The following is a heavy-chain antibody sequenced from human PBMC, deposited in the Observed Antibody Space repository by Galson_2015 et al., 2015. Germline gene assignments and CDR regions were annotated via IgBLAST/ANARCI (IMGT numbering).Heavy chain of an antibody. CDR2: IKSKIDGGTT. CDR1: GFTFTNAW. J-gene: IGHJ5*02. V-gene: IGHV3-15*01. Sequence: SLRLSCAASGFTFTNAWMNWVRQAPGKGLEWVGRIKSKIDGGTTDYAAPLRGRFTISRDDSKDTLYLQMHSLKTEDTGVYYCTTDPQRLLRSFHLNWSDPWGQGTLVTVSS. D-gene: IGHD3-3*01. CDR3: TTDPQRLLRSFHLNWSDP.